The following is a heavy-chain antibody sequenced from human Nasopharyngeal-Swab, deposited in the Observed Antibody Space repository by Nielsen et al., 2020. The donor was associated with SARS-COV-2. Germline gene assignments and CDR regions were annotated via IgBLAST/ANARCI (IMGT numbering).Heavy chain of an antibody. Sequence: GGSLRLSCAASGFTFSSYTMNWVRQAPGKGLEWVSSISPTGDYIYYAESVKGRFTISRDNAKNSLFLQMNSLRAEETAIYYCVRGSYGHYDSWGQGALITVSS. CDR3: VRGSYGHYDS. J-gene: IGHJ5*01. D-gene: IGHD4-17*01. CDR2: ISPTGDYI. CDR1: GFTFSSYT. V-gene: IGHV3-21*06.